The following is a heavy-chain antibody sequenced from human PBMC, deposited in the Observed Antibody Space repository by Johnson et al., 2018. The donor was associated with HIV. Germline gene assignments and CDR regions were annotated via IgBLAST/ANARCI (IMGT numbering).Heavy chain of an antibody. Sequence: EVQLVESGGGVVQPGRSLRLSCETSRFTFDDYAMHWVRQAPGKGLEWVSGINWNGAIPGSADSVKGRFTISRDNAKYTVDLQMNSLRVEDTAVYYCAKVDCGGDTCAGYDPFDLWGQGTLVTVSS. D-gene: IGHD2-21*01. V-gene: IGHV3-20*04. CDR2: INWNGAIP. CDR1: RFTFDDYA. CDR3: AKVDCGGDTCAGYDPFDL. J-gene: IGHJ3*01.